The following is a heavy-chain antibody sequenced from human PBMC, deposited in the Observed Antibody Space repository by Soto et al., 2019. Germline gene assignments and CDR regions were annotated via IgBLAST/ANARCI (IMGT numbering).Heavy chain of an antibody. CDR1: GYTFIHYW. D-gene: IGHD1-26*01. CDR3: ARFIVGATNDYFDN. Sequence: GESLKLSCTTSGYTFIHYWVGWVRQQPGKGLEWIGLIYPADSDATYGPSFQGQVTLSVDKSTDPAYLQWSSLRPSDTAMYYCARFIVGATNDYFDNWGQGTLVTVSS. V-gene: IGHV5-51*01. CDR2: IYPADSDA. J-gene: IGHJ4*02.